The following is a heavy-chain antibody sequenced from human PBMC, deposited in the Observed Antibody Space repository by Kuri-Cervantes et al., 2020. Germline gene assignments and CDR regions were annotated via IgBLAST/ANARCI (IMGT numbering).Heavy chain of an antibody. Sequence: ASVKVSCKASGYTFTSYGISWVRQAPGQGLEWMGWISAYNGNTNYAQKLQGRVTMTTDTSTSTAYMELRSLRSDDTAVYYCARTETTSRVGMTTVTTNDYWGQGTLVTCYS. V-gene: IGHV1-18*01. CDR1: GYTFTSYG. J-gene: IGHJ4*02. CDR3: ARTETTSRVGMTTVTTNDY. CDR2: ISAYNGNT. D-gene: IGHD4-11*01.